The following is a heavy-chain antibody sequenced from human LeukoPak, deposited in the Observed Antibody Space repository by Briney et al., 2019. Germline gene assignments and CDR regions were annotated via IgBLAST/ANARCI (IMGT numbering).Heavy chain of an antibody. J-gene: IGHJ5*02. Sequence: SVKVSCKASGGTFSNYAISWVRQAPGQGLEWMGGIIPMFGTANYAQKFQGRVTMTRDMSTSTVYMALSSLRSEDTAVYYCAREAITIFGVVRTQTTYGPHRFDPWGQGTLVTVSS. CDR3: AREAITIFGVVRTQTTYGPHRFDP. CDR2: IIPMFGTA. D-gene: IGHD3-3*01. CDR1: GGTFSNYA. V-gene: IGHV1-69*05.